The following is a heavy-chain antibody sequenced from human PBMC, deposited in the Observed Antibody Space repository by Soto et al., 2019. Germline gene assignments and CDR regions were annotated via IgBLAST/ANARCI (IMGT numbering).Heavy chain of an antibody. V-gene: IGHV1-2*04. CDR2: INPNSGGT. J-gene: IGHJ4*02. CDR1: GYTFTGYY. D-gene: IGHD2-21*01. CDR3: ARGGGGPRWGSIDY. Sequence: QVQLVQSGAEVKKPGASVKVSCKASGYTFTGYYMHWVRQAPGQGLEWMGGINPNSGGTNYAQKFQGWVTMTRDTSSSTVYREPSRLRSHDTAAYYCARGGGGPRWGSIDYWGQGTLVTVSS.